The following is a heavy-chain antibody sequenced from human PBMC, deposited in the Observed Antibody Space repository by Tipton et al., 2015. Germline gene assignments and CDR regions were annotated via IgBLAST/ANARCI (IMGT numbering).Heavy chain of an antibody. V-gene: IGHV4-59*01. CDR1: GTSLSGFY. CDR3: ARENAYYYGMDV. CDR2: IRYSGGT. Sequence: TLSLTCTVSGTSLSGFYWTWIRQPPGKGLEWIGYIRYSGGTNYKPSLRGRVNIALDMSTNQFSLKLRSVTAADTAMYFCARENAYYYGMDVWGQGTTVTVSS. D-gene: IGHD1-1*01. J-gene: IGHJ6*02.